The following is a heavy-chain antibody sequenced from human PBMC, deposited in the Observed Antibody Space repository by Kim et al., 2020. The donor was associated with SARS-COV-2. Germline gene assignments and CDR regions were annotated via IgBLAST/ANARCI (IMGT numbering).Heavy chain of an antibody. CDR1: GGSISSSSYY. J-gene: IGHJ1*01. CDR2: IYYSGST. Sequence: SETLSLTCTVSGGSISSSSYYWGWIRQPPGKGLEWIGSIYYSGSTYYNPSLKSRVTISVDTSKNQFSLKLSSVTAADTAVYYCARDVNEYFQHWGQGTLVTVSS. CDR3: ARDVNEYFQH. V-gene: IGHV4-39*07.